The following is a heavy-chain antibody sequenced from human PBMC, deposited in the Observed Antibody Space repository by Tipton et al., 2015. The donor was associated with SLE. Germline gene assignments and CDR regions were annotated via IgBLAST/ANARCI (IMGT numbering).Heavy chain of an antibody. J-gene: IGHJ4*02. CDR2: LHYSGST. D-gene: IGHD2-15*01. CDR3: AIAMEGGFLDY. CDR1: GGSVSSYY. V-gene: IGHV4-59*02. Sequence: TLSLTCTVSGGSVSSYYWSWIRQPPGKGLEWIGYLHYSGSTNYNPSRKRRVSISVDTSKNQFSLKMSSVTVAGTAVYYCAIAMEGGFLDYWGQGTLVTVSS.